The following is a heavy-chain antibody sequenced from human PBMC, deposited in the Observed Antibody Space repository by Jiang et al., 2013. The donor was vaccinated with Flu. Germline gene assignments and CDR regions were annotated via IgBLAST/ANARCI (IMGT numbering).Heavy chain of an antibody. Sequence: LLKPSETLSLTCTVSGGSISSYYWSWIRQPPGKGLEWIGYIYYSGSTNYNPSLKSRVTISVDTSKNQFSLKLSSVTAADTAVYYCARSLSSTSYYYGMDVWGQGTTVTVSS. V-gene: IGHV4-59*01. CDR2: IYYSGST. D-gene: IGHD2-2*01. J-gene: IGHJ6*02. CDR1: GGSISSYY. CDR3: ARSLSSTSYYYGMDV.